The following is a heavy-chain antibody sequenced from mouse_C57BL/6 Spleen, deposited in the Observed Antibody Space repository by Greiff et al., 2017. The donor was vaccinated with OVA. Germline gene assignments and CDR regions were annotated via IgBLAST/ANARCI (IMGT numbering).Heavy chain of an antibody. V-gene: IGHV1-59*01. J-gene: IGHJ3*01. CDR1: GYTFTSYW. CDR2: IDPSDSYT. Sequence: QVQLQQPGAELVRPGTSVKLSCKASGYTFTSYWMHWVKQRPGQGLEWIGVIDPSDSYTNYNQKFKGKATLTVDTASSTAYLQLSSLTSEDSAVYYCAREDYGYDGDWGQGTLVTVSA. CDR3: AREDYGYDGD. D-gene: IGHD2-2*01.